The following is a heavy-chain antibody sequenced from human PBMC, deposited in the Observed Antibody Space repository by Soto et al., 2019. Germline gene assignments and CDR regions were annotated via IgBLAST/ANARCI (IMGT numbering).Heavy chain of an antibody. Sequence: DVQLVESGGGLVQPGRSLRLSCAASGFTFDDYAMHWVRQAPGKGLEWVSGISWNSGSIGYADSVKGRFTISRDNAKNSLYLQMNSLRAEDTALYYCAKDRGLVLSFYFDYWGQGTRVTVSS. V-gene: IGHV3-9*01. D-gene: IGHD6-19*01. J-gene: IGHJ4*02. CDR3: AKDRGLVLSFYFDY. CDR2: ISWNSGSI. CDR1: GFTFDDYA.